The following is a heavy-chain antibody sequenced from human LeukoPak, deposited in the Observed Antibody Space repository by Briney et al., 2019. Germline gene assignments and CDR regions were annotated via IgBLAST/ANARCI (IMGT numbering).Heavy chain of an antibody. Sequence: KPSETLSLTCTVSGGSISSSGYYWGWIRQPPGKGLEWIGSIYYSGSTYYNPSLKSRVTISVDTSKNQFSLKLSSVTAADTAVYYCASRHKVGATVYWGQGTLVTVSS. CDR1: GGSISSSGYY. J-gene: IGHJ4*02. CDR3: ASRHKVGATVY. V-gene: IGHV4-39*01. CDR2: IYYSGST. D-gene: IGHD1-26*01.